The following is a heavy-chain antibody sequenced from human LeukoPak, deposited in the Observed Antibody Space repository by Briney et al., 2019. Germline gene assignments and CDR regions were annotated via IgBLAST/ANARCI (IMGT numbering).Heavy chain of an antibody. V-gene: IGHV3-33*06. D-gene: IGHD3-10*01. CDR2: IWYDGSNK. CDR3: AKESDYYGSGSSVRRYFDY. J-gene: IGHJ4*02. Sequence: GGSLRLSCAASGFTFSSYGVHWVRRAPGKGLEWVAVIWYDGSNKYYADSVKGRFTISRDNSKNTLYLQMNSLRAEDTAVYYCAKESDYYGSGSSVRRYFDYWGQGTLVTVSS. CDR1: GFTFSSYG.